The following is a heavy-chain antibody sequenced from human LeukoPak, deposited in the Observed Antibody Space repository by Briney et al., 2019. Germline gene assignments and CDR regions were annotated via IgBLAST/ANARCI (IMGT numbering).Heavy chain of an antibody. CDR2: IWYDGSNK. V-gene: IGHV3-33*01. Sequence: GGSLRLSCAASGFTFSSYGMHWVRQAPGKGLEWVAVIWYDGSNKYYADSVKSRFTISRDNSKNTLYLQMNSLRAEETAVYYCARDPRDGYTYYFDYWGQGTLVTVSS. J-gene: IGHJ4*02. CDR3: ARDPRDGYTYYFDY. CDR1: GFTFSSYG. D-gene: IGHD5-24*01.